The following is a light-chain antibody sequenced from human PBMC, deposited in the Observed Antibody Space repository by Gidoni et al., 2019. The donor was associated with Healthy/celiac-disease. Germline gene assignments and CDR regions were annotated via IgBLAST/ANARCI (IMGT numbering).Light chain of an antibody. J-gene: IGKJ1*01. CDR1: QSVLYSSNNKNY. CDR2: WAS. Sequence: IVMTQCPDSLAVSLGEGATMNGKSSQSVLYSSNNKNYLAWYQQKPGQPPKLLIYWASTRESGVPARFSGSGSGTDFTLTISSLQAEDVAVYYCQQYYSTPWTFGQGTKVEIK. V-gene: IGKV4-1*01. CDR3: QQYYSTPWT.